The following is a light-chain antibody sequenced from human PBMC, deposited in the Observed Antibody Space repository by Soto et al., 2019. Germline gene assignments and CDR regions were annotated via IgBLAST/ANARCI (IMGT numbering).Light chain of an antibody. CDR2: GNS. J-gene: IGLJ2*01. CDR1: SSNIGAGYD. Sequence: QSVLTQPPSVSGAPGQRVTISCTGSSSNIGAGYDVHWYQQLPGTAPKLLIYGNSNRPSGVPDRFSGSKSGTSASLAITGLQAEDEADYYCRSYASSRSAVVFGGGTKVTVL. V-gene: IGLV1-40*01. CDR3: RSYASSRSAVV.